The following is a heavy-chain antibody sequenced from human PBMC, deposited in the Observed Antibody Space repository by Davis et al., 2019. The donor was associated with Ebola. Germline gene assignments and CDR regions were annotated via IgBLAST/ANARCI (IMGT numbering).Heavy chain of an antibody. Sequence: SGPTLVKPTETLTLTCTFSGFSLTAREVGVGWIRQPPGKALEWLALIYSDDSKRYSPTLKSRLAITKDTSKNQVVLTVTNVDPLDTATYYCARSASVLGFFDRFLTSTYFYYLDVWGKGTTVTVSS. CDR3: ARSASVLGFFDRFLTSTYFYYLDV. D-gene: IGHD3-9*01. J-gene: IGHJ6*03. CDR2: IYSDDSK. V-gene: IGHV2-5*02. CDR1: GFSLTAREVG.